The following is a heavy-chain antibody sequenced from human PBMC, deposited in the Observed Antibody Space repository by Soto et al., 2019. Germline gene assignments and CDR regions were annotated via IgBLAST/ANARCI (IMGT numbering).Heavy chain of an antibody. J-gene: IGHJ5*02. D-gene: IGHD3-22*01. CDR2: IYYSGST. CDR1: GGSISSSSYY. Sequence: QLQLQESGPGLVKPSETLSLTCTVSGGSISSSSYYWGWIRQPPGKGLEWIGSIYYSGSTYYNPSLKSRVPISVDTSKNQFSLKLSSVTAADTAVYYCARGKGSSGYYYNWFDPWGQGTLVTVSS. V-gene: IGHV4-39*01. CDR3: ARGKGSSGYYYNWFDP.